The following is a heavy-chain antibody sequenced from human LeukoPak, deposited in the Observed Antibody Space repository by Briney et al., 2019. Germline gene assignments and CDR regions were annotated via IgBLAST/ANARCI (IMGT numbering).Heavy chain of an antibody. CDR3: ARGGDLLFGKYYFDY. V-gene: IGHV4-59*01. J-gene: IGHJ4*02. D-gene: IGHD2-21*01. CDR1: GGSISSYY. Sequence: PSETLSLTCTVSGGSISSYYWSWLRQPPGKGLEWIGYIYYTGSTNYNPSLKSRVTISVDTSKNQFSLKLSSVTAADTAVYYCARGGDLLFGKYYFDYWGPGTLVTVSS. CDR2: IYYTGST.